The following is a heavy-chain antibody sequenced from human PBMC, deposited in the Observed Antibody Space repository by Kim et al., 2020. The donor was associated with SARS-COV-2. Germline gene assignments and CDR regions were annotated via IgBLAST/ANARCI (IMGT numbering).Heavy chain of an antibody. V-gene: IGHV3-33*01. J-gene: IGHJ3*02. Sequence: GGSLRLSCAASGFTFSSYGMHWVRQAPGKGLEWVAVIWYDGSNKYYADSVKGRFTISRDNSKNTLYLQMNSLRAEDTAVYYCARDKYSSGPGAFDIWGQGTMVTVSS. CDR2: IWYDGSNK. CDR1: GFTFSSYG. CDR3: ARDKYSSGPGAFDI. D-gene: IGHD6-25*01.